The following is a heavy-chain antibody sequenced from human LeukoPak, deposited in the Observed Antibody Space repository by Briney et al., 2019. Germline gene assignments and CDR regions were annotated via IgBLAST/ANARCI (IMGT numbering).Heavy chain of an antibody. V-gene: IGHV1-18*01. Sequence: ASVKVSCKASGYTFTSYGISWVRQAPGQGLEWMGWISAYNGNTNYAQKLQGRVTMTTDTSTSTAYMELRSLRSDDTAVYYCARDSIVVVPAAVYYYGMDVWGQGTTVTVSS. D-gene: IGHD2-2*01. J-gene: IGHJ6*02. CDR2: ISAYNGNT. CDR1: GYTFTSYG. CDR3: ARDSIVVVPAAVYYYGMDV.